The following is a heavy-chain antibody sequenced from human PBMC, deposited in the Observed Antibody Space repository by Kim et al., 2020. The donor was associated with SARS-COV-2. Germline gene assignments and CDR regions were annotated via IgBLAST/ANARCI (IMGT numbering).Heavy chain of an antibody. V-gene: IGHV1-69*13. CDR3: ARDNREQWLVPRLDY. CDR2: IIPIFGTA. Sequence: SVKVSCKASGGTFSSYAISWVRQAPGQGLEWMGGIIPIFGTANYAQKFQGRVTITADESTSTAYMELSSLRSEDTAVYYCARDNREQWLVPRLDYWGQGTLVTVSS. J-gene: IGHJ4*02. D-gene: IGHD6-19*01. CDR1: GGTFSSYA.